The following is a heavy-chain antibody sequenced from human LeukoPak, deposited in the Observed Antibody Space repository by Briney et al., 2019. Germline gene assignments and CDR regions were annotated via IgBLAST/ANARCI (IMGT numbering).Heavy chain of an antibody. J-gene: IGHJ5*02. CDR2: ISGDGSGT. Sequence: GGSLRLSCTASGFMFINYSMNWVRQAPGKGLEWVSLISGDGSGTYYADSVKGRFTISRDNSKNSLFLHMSGLRAEDTALYYCATQNPPGSGYYDTYNWFDPWGQGTLVTVAS. CDR1: GFMFINYS. CDR3: ATQNPPGSGYYDTYNWFDP. V-gene: IGHV3-43*02. D-gene: IGHD5-12*01.